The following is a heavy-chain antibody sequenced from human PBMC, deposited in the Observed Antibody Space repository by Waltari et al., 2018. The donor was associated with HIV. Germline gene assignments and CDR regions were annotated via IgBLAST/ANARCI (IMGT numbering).Heavy chain of an antibody. CDR2: IKNKGDSGAK. Sequence: EVQLVESGGDLLKPGGCLRLSCAASGFTLNSVWMSWVRQAPGKGLGWVGRIKNKGDSGAKDYAAAVKCRFTISRDDSKNTVYLQMNSLKIEDTAVYYCTSEEDYGSGSHFDYWGQGTLVTVSS. J-gene: IGHJ4*02. V-gene: IGHV3-15*01. CDR3: TSEEDYGSGSHFDY. CDR1: GFTLNSVW. D-gene: IGHD3-10*01.